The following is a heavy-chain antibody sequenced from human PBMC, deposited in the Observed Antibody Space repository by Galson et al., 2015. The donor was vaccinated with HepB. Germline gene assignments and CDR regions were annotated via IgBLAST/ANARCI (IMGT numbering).Heavy chain of an antibody. CDR1: GVTFSRTG. V-gene: IGHV3-23*01. Sequence: SLRLSCAGSGVTFSRTGMTWVRQAPGKGLECVSAVSMSGSGRDYVDAVRGRVTISRDNSNNMLYLQMNDLRAEDTAVYYCAKGTTSIDYWGQGTLVTVSS. D-gene: IGHD1-1*01. J-gene: IGHJ4*02. CDR3: AKGTTSIDY. CDR2: VSMSGSGR.